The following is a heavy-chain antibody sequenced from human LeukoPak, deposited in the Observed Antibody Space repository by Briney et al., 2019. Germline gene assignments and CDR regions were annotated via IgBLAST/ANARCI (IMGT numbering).Heavy chain of an antibody. CDR3: AKDREVGATPYDAFDI. CDR2: IGGSGGST. CDR1: GFTFSSYA. V-gene: IGHV3-23*01. Sequence: GGSLRLSCAASGFTFSSYAMSGVRQARGKGLEWVSAIGGSGGSTYNADSVKGRFTISRDNSKNTLYLQMNSLRVEDTAVYYCAKDREVGATPYDAFDIWGQGTMVTVSS. J-gene: IGHJ3*02. D-gene: IGHD1-26*01.